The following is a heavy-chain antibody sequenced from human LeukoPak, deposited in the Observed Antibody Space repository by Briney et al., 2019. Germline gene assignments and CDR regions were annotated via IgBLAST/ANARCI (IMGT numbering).Heavy chain of an antibody. CDR2: FIPMLGKG. Sequence: SVKVSCKASGGTFSNYAISWVRQAPGQGLEWMGGFIPMLGKGHVAKTFQGRVTTTTDESTTTAYMELSSLRSEDTAVYYCAREIVVVPAAMEGWFDPWGQGTLVTVSS. J-gene: IGHJ5*02. V-gene: IGHV1-69*05. CDR1: GGTFSNYA. CDR3: AREIVVVPAAMEGWFDP. D-gene: IGHD2-2*01.